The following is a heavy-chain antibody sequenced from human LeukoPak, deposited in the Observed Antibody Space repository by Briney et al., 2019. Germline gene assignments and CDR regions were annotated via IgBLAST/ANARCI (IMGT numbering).Heavy chain of an antibody. D-gene: IGHD2-2*01. CDR3: ARDLVVVPAAIYYYYYYGMDV. V-gene: IGHV1-18*01. CDR1: GYSFVTSG. J-gene: IGHJ6*02. CDR2: ISAYNGNT. Sequence: ASVKVSCKASGYSFVTSGITWVRHAPGQGLEWMGWISAYNGNTNYAQKLQGRVSMTTDTSTNTAYMELRRLRSDDTAVYYCARDLVVVPAAIYYYYYYGMDVWGQGTTVTVSS.